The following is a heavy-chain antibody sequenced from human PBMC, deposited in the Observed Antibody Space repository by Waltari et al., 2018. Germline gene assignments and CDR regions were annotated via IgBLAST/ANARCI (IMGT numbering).Heavy chain of an antibody. CDR3: ASSYYGSGSYYNYYYYYGMDV. V-gene: IGHV3-7*01. J-gene: IGHJ6*02. D-gene: IGHD3-10*01. CDR2: IKQDGSEK. Sequence: EVQLVESGGGLVPPGGSLRLSCAASGFTFSSYWMSWVRQAPGKGLEWVANIKQDGSEKYYVDSVKGRFTISRDNAKNSLYLQMNSLRAEDTAVYYCASSYYGSGSYYNYYYYYGMDVWGQGTTVTVSS. CDR1: GFTFSSYW.